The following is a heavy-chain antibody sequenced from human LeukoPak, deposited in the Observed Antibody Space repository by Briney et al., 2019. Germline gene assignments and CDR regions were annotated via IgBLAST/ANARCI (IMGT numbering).Heavy chain of an antibody. J-gene: IGHJ4*02. CDR2: INSDGSST. V-gene: IGHV3-74*01. CDR1: GSTFSSYW. CDR3: ARASLFAVVDY. D-gene: IGHD2-15*01. Sequence: SGGSLRLSCAASGSTFSSYWMPWVRQAPGKGLVWVSRINSDGSSTSYADSVKGRFTISRDNAKNTLYLQMNSLRAEDTAVYYCARASLFAVVDYWGQGTLVTVSS.